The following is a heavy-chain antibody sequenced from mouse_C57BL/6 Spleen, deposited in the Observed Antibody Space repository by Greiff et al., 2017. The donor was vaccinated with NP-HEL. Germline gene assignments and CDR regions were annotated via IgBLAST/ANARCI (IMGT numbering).Heavy chain of an antibody. CDR2: INPYNGGT. CDR3: ARRYDGYYDYFDY. CDR1: GYTFTDYY. D-gene: IGHD2-3*01. Sequence: EVQLQQSGPVLVKPGASVKMSCKASGYTFTDYYMNWVKQSHGKSLEWIGVINPYNGGTSYNQKFKGKATLTVDKSSSTAYMELNSLTSADSAVYYCARRYDGYYDYFDYWCKGTTLTVSS. J-gene: IGHJ2*01. V-gene: IGHV1-19*01.